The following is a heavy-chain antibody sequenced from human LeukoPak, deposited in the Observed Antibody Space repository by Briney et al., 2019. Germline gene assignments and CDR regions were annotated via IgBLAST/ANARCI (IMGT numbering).Heavy chain of an antibody. CDR2: ITNRSTYI. Sequence: PGGSLRLSCAGSGFTFSHYSMNWVRQAPGKGLEWVSSITNRSTYIYYADSVEGRFTVSRDNAKNSVFLQMNRLRAEDTAVYYCARDSVLLSDAFDVWGQGTMVTVSS. D-gene: IGHD2/OR15-2a*01. J-gene: IGHJ3*01. CDR1: GFTFSHYS. V-gene: IGHV3-21*01. CDR3: ARDSVLLSDAFDV.